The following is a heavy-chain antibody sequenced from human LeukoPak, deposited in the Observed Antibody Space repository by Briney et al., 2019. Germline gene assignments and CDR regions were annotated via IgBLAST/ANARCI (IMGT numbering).Heavy chain of an antibody. CDR3: ARDDYDSSVPIYFQH. CDR2: ISGYNDNT. J-gene: IGHJ1*01. D-gene: IGHD3-22*01. V-gene: IGHV1-18*01. Sequence: ASVKVSCKASGYTFTSYGISWVRQAPGQGLEWMVWISGYNDNTNYAQKLQGRVTMTTDTSTSTAYMELRSLRSDDTAVYYCARDDYDSSVPIYFQHWGQGTLVTVSS. CDR1: GYTFTSYG.